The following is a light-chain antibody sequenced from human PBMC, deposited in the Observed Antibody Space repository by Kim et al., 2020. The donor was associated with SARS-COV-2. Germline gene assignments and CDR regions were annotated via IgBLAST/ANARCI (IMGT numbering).Light chain of an antibody. J-gene: IGKJ4*01. Sequence: DIQMNQSPSTLSASVGTRVTITCRASQSISNNLAWYQQKPGKAPKVLIYKASSLESGVPSRFSGSGSGTEFTLTISSLQPDDFATYYCQHYNGYPLTFGGGTKVDIK. CDR1: QSISNN. CDR2: KAS. CDR3: QHYNGYPLT. V-gene: IGKV1-5*03.